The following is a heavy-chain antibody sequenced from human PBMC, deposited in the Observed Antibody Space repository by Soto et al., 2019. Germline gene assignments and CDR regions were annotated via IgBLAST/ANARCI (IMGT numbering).Heavy chain of an antibody. V-gene: IGHV1-69*02. CDR1: GGTFSSYT. J-gene: IGHJ4*02. CDR2: IIPIIGIA. D-gene: IGHD3-9*01. Sequence: QVQLVQSGAEVKKPGSSVKVSCKASGGTFSSYTISWVLQAPGQGLEWMGRIIPIIGIANYAQKYQGRVTTTADKSTSTAYRELSSLRSEDPAVYYCARVTIDILPGADVDYWGQGTLVPVSS. CDR3: ARVTIDILPGADVDY.